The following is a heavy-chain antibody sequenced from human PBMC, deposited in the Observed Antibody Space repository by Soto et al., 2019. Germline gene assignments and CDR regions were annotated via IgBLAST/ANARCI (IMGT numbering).Heavy chain of an antibody. CDR1: GYTFTSYD. J-gene: IGHJ4*02. CDR3: AGGGTHDYGTDY. V-gene: IGHV1-8*01. D-gene: IGHD4-17*01. CDR2: MNPNSGNT. Sequence: ASVKVSCKASGYTFTSYDINWVRQATGQGLEWMGWMNPNSGNTGYAQKFQGRVTMTRNTSISTAYMELSSLRSEDTAVYYCAGGGTHDYGTDYWGQGTLVTVSS.